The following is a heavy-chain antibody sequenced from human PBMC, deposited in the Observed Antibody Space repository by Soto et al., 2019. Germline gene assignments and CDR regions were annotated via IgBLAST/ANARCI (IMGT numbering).Heavy chain of an antibody. Sequence: PSETLSLTCTVSGGSISSGGYYWSWIRQHPGKGLEWIGYIYYSGSTYYNPSLKSRVTISVDTSKNQFSLKLSSVTAADTAVYYCARAAYSSSWYGGDFDYWGQGTLVTVSS. D-gene: IGHD6-13*01. CDR2: IYYSGST. CDR3: ARAAYSSSWYGGDFDY. J-gene: IGHJ4*02. CDR1: GGSISSGGYY. V-gene: IGHV4-31*03.